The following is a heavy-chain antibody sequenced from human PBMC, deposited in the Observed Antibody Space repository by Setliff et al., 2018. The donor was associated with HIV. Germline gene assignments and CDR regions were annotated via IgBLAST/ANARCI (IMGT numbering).Heavy chain of an antibody. CDR1: GYIFSKYW. J-gene: IGHJ4*02. CDR2: IYPDDSET. CDR3: ARLGDFGDFGQY. Sequence: GESLKISCKGSGYIFSKYWIGWVRQMPGKGLEWMGIIYPDDSETRYSPSFQGQVTISADRSISTASLQWSSLKASDTAIYYCARLGDFGDFGQYWGQGTLVTVSS. D-gene: IGHD4-17*01. V-gene: IGHV5-51*01.